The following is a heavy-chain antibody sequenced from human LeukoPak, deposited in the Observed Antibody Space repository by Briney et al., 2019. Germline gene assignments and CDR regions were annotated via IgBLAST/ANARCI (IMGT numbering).Heavy chain of an antibody. V-gene: IGHV4-4*02. D-gene: IGHD5-12*01. CDR3: ARDLRYAVGYYFDY. CDR2: IYHSGST. Sequence: PSGTLSLTCAVSGGSISSSNWWSWVRQPPGKGLEWIGEIYHSGSTNYNPSLKSRVTISVDTSKNQFSLKLSSVTPADTAVYYCARDLRYAVGYYFDYWGQGTLVTVSS. CDR1: GGSISSSNW. J-gene: IGHJ4*02.